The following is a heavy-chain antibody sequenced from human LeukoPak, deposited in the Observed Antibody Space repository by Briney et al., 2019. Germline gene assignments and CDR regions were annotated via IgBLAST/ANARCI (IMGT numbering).Heavy chain of an antibody. Sequence: VASVKVSCKASGGTFSSYAISWVRQAPGQGLEWMGGIIPIFGTANYAQKFQGRVTITADESTSTAYMVLSSLRSEDTAVYYCARDLRVNCTSCYAAFDIWGQGTMVSVSS. CDR1: GGTFSSYA. J-gene: IGHJ3*02. V-gene: IGHV1-69*01. CDR2: IIPIFGTA. CDR3: ARDLRVNCTSCYAAFDI. D-gene: IGHD2-2*01.